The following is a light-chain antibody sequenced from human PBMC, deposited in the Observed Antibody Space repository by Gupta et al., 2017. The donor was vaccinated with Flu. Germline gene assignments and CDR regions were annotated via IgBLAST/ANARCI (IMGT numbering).Light chain of an antibody. CDR1: QSVSSS. Sequence: PGERATRAGRASQSVSSSVGWYQKKPGQAPRLLIDDASTTATGIPTRFSGSGSGTEFTPTSSSVQAEDVAVYCWQQYDDSPTFGGGTTVGIK. V-gene: IGKV3-15*01. CDR2: DAS. CDR3: QQYDDSPT. J-gene: IGKJ4*01.